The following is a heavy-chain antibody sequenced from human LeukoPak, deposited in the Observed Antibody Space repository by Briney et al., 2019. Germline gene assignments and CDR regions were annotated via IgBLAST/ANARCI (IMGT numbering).Heavy chain of an antibody. CDR1: VFTFSSYG. CDR3: AKDRGTAMAHANY. J-gene: IGHJ4*02. Sequence: GGSLRLSCAASVFTFSSYGMHGVRQAPGKGLEWVAVISYDGSNKYYADSAKGRFTISRDNSKNTLYLQMNSLRAEHTAVYYCAKDRGTAMAHANYGGQGTLVTVSS. V-gene: IGHV3-30*18. CDR2: ISYDGSNK. D-gene: IGHD5-18*01.